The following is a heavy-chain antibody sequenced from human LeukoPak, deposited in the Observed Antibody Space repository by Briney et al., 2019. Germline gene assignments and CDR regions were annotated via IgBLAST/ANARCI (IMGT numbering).Heavy chain of an antibody. CDR3: ARAHTKYVDVVATNY. J-gene: IGHJ4*02. D-gene: IGHD5-12*01. CDR2: VSNSGATT. Sequence: GGSLRLSCAASGFTFSSYAMSWVRQPPGKGLEWVSAVSNSGATTYYAASVKGRFTISRDNSKNTLFLQMNSLRAEDTAVYYCARAHTKYVDVVATNYWGQGTLVTVSS. V-gene: IGHV3-23*01. CDR1: GFTFSSYA.